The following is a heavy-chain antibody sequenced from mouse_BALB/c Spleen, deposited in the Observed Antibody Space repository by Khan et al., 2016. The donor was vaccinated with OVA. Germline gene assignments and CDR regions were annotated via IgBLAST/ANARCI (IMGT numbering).Heavy chain of an antibody. CDR2: IYPGNVNT. CDR3: ATDDTFVEDAMAS. CDR1: GHTFRTDY. D-gene: IGHD2-3*01. Sequence: QVQLQQSGPELVKPAPSVRLSCNASGHTFRTDYIHWGKQRPGQGLEWIGWIYPGNVNTKYNERFKGKATLTADKSSPTAYMHISSLTSEDSQVYFCATDDTFVEDAMASWCQGSSVTVSS. V-gene: IGHV1S56*01. J-gene: IGHJ4*01.